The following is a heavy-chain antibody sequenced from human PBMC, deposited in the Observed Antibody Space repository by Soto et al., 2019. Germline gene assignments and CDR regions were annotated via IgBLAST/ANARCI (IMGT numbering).Heavy chain of an antibody. D-gene: IGHD6-6*01. Sequence: QVQLVQSGAEVKKPGASVKVSCKASGYTFTGYYMHWVRQAPGQGLEWMGWINPNSGGTNYAQKFQGRVTMTRDTSISTAYMELSRMRSDDTAVYYCSRERSIAARGGHEYWGQGTLVTVSS. CDR1: GYTFTGYY. CDR3: SRERSIAARGGHEY. J-gene: IGHJ4*02. CDR2: INPNSGGT. V-gene: IGHV1-2*02.